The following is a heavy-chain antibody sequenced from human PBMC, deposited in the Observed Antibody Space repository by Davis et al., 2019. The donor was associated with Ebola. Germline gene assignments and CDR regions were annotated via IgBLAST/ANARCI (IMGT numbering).Heavy chain of an antibody. CDR2: ISSSSSTI. CDR3: ARPLAALYYYGMDV. V-gene: IGHV3-48*02. CDR1: GFTFSSYS. J-gene: IGHJ6*02. Sequence: GESLKISCAASGFTFSSYSMNWVRQAPGKGLEWVSYISSSSSTIYYADSVKGRFTISRDNAENSLYLQMNSLRDEDTAVYYCARPLAALYYYGMDVWGQGTTVTVSS.